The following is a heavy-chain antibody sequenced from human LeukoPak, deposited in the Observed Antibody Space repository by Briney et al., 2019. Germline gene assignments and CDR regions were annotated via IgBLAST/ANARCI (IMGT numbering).Heavy chain of an antibody. CDR2: IYYSVST. J-gene: IGHJ3*02. Sequence: SETLSLTCTVSGGSISSYFWSWIRQPPGKGLEWIGYIYYSVSTNYNPSLKSRVTISVDTSKNQFSLRLSSVTAADTAVYYCARPYSSGWYGAFDIWGQGAMVTVSS. D-gene: IGHD6-19*01. CDR1: GGSISSYF. CDR3: ARPYSSGWYGAFDI. V-gene: IGHV4-59*08.